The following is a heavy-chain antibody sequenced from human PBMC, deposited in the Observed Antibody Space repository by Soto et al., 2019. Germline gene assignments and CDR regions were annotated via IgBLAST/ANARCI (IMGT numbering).Heavy chain of an antibody. J-gene: IGHJ5*02. CDR3: ARTRHYDFWSGSYDL. V-gene: IGHV2-26*01. CDR2: IFSNDEK. D-gene: IGHD3-3*01. Sequence: QVTLKESGPVLVKPTETLTLTCTVSGFSLSDAKLGVSWIRQPPGKALEWLAHIFSNDEKSYSTSLKTRLTISKDTSKCQVVLTMTNMEPADTATYYCARTRHYDFWSGSYDLWGQGTLVTVSS. CDR1: GFSLSDAKLG.